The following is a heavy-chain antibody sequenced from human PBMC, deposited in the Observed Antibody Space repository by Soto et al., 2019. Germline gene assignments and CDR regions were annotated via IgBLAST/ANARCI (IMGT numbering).Heavy chain of an antibody. D-gene: IGHD3-3*01. J-gene: IGHJ4*02. CDR1: GFTFSSYL. Sequence: EVQLVESGGGLVKPGGSLRLSCAASGFTFSSYLMNWVRQAPGKGLEWVSAISGSSSYIYYTDSVRGRFTISRDNAKNSVYLQMNSLRVEDTAVYYCARDPSGALPGFDYRGQGILVTVSS. V-gene: IGHV3-21*02. CDR2: ISGSSSYI. CDR3: ARDPSGALPGFDY.